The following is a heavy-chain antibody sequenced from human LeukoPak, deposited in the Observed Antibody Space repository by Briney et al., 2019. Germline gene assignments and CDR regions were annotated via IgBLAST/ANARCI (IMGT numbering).Heavy chain of an antibody. CDR1: GFTFSSYA. CDR3: AKEKTTVITPGIDY. V-gene: IGHV3-23*01. CDR2: ISDSGVTI. D-gene: IGHD4-23*01. Sequence: GGSLRLSCAASGFTFSSYAMSWVRQAPGKGLESVSAISDSGVTIYYADSVKGRFTISRDNSKSTLYLQMNSLRAEDTAVYYCAKEKTTVITPGIDYWGQGTLVTVSS. J-gene: IGHJ4*02.